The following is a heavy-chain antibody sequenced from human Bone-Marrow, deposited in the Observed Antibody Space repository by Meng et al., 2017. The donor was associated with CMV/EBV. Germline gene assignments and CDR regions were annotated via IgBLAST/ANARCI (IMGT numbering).Heavy chain of an antibody. Sequence: GSLRLSCTVSGGSISSYYWSWIRQPAGKGLEWIGSIYYSGSTYYNPSLKSRVTISVDTSKNQFSLKPSSVTAADTAVYYCARDSPVGQLPPHGFDPWGQGTLVTVSS. CDR2: IYYSGST. CDR3: ARDSPVGQLPPHGFDP. V-gene: IGHV4-4*07. CDR1: GGSISSYY. J-gene: IGHJ5*02. D-gene: IGHD2-2*01.